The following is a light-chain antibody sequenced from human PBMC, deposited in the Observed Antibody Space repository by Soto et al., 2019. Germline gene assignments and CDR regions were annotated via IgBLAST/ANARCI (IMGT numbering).Light chain of an antibody. J-gene: IGKJ1*01. V-gene: IGKV3-20*01. CDR3: QQYGSSPPWT. CDR2: GAS. Sequence: EIVLTQSPGTLSLSPGERATLSCRAIQSVSSSYLAWYQQKPGQAPRLLIYGASSRATGIPDRFSGSGSGTDFTLTISRLEPEDFAVYYCQQYGSSPPWTFGQGTKVDI. CDR1: QSVSSSY.